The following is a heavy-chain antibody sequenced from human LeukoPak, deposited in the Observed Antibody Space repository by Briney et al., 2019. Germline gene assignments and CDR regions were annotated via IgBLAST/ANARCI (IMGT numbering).Heavy chain of an antibody. CDR1: GFTSSSYA. CDR2: ISYDGSNK. CDR3: ARDRLETLDY. V-gene: IGHV3-30*04. D-gene: IGHD1-1*01. J-gene: IGHJ4*02. Sequence: GGSLRLSCAASGFTSSSYAMHWVRQAPGKGLEWVAVISYDGSNKYYADSVKGRFTISRDNSKNTLYLQMNSLRAEDTAVYYCARDRLETLDYWGQGTLVTVSS.